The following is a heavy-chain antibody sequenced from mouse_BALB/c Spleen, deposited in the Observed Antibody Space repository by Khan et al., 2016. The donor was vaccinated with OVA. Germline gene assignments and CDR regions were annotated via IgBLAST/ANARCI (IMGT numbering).Heavy chain of an antibody. V-gene: IGHV3-2*02. CDR2: ISYSGNT. CDR1: GYSITSDYA. Sequence: EVQLVESGPGLVKPSQSLSLTCTVTGYSITSDYAWNWIRQFPGNELEWMGFISYSGNTNYNPSLKSRISITRDTSENQFFLQLNSVTTEATATYYCASISEGDFDYWGQGTTLTVSS. J-gene: IGHJ2*01. CDR3: ASISEGDFDY.